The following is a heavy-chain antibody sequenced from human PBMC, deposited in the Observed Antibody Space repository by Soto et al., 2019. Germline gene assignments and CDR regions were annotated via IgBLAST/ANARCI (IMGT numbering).Heavy chain of an antibody. J-gene: IGHJ3*02. Sequence: QLQLQESGPGLVKPSETLSLTCTVSGGSISSSSYYWGWIRQPPGKGLEWIGSIYYSGSTYYNPSLKSRVTISVDTSKHQFSLKLSSVTAADTAVYYCAGLGYCSGGSCYSAPDDAFDIWGQGTMVTVSS. D-gene: IGHD2-15*01. CDR2: IYYSGST. CDR1: GGSISSSSYY. CDR3: AGLGYCSGGSCYSAPDDAFDI. V-gene: IGHV4-39*01.